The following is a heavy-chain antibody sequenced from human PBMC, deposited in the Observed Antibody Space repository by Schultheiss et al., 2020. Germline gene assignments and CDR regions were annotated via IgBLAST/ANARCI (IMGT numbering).Heavy chain of an antibody. CDR2: INYSGST. Sequence: SETLSLTCAVYGGSFSGYYWSWIRQPPGKGLEWIGEINYSGSTNYNPSLKSRVTISVDTSKNQFSLKLSSVTAADTAVYYCARGPWAIVVVPAYNWFDPWGQGTLVTVSS. D-gene: IGHD2-2*01. V-gene: IGHV4-34*01. CDR1: GGSFSGYY. J-gene: IGHJ5*02. CDR3: ARGPWAIVVVPAYNWFDP.